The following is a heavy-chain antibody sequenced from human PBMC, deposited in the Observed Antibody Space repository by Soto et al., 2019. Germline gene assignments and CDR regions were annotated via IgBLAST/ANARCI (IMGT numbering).Heavy chain of an antibody. J-gene: IGHJ4*02. Sequence: GGSLRLSCAASGFTFSSYAMSWVRQAPGKGLEWVSAISGSGGSTYYADSVKGRFTISRDNSKNTLYLQMNSLRAKDTAVYYCAKAPRFSPVAAFDYWGQGTLVTVSS. CDR2: ISGSGGST. CDR3: AKAPRFSPVAAFDY. D-gene: IGHD2-15*01. CDR1: GFTFSSYA. V-gene: IGHV3-23*01.